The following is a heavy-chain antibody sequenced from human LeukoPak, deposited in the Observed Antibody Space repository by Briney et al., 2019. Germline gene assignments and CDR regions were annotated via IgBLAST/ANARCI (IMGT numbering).Heavy chain of an antibody. CDR3: AKDNYYGSGSIYYYYGMDV. CDR2: ISGSGGST. D-gene: IGHD3-10*01. J-gene: IGHJ6*02. Sequence: GGSLRLSCAASGFTFSSYAMSWVRQAPGKGLEWVSAISGSGGSTYYADSVKGRFTIPRDNSKNTLYLQMNSLRAEDTAVYYCAKDNYYGSGSIYYYYGMDVWGQGTTVTVSS. CDR1: GFTFSSYA. V-gene: IGHV3-23*01.